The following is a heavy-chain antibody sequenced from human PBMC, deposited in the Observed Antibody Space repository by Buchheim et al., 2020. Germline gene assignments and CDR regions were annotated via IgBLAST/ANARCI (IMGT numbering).Heavy chain of an antibody. CDR1: GFTFSSYS. CDR2: ISSSSSYI. D-gene: IGHD1-26*01. V-gene: IGHV3-21*01. CDR3: ARGGSYTTLDY. Sequence: EVQLVESGGGLVKPGGSLRLSCAASGFTFSSYSMNWVRQAPGKGLEWVSSISSSSSYIYSADSVKGRFTISRDNAKNSLYPQMNSLRAEDTAVYYCARGGSYTTLDYWGQGTL. J-gene: IGHJ4*02.